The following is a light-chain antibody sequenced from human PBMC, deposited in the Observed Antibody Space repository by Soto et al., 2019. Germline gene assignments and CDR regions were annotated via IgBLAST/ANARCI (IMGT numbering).Light chain of an antibody. CDR1: QGFXSY. V-gene: IGKV3-11*01. CDR3: QQRSNWSPLT. CDR2: YES. J-gene: IGKJ1*01. Sequence: MVLKQSPDSLSLFPGEGATLSCKASQGFXSYFDWYQQKPGQAPRLLRXYESNRATGILARFIGSGSGKDFTLTLSSLEPEEVAVYYCQQRSNWSPLTFGQGTKV.